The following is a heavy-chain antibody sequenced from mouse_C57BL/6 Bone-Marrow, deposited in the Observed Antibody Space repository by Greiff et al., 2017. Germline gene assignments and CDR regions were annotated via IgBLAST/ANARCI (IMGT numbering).Heavy chain of an antibody. Sequence: QVQLQQSGPGLVQPSQSLSITCTVSGFSLTSYGVHWVRQSPGKGLEWLGVIWRGGSTDYNAAFMSRLSITKDNSKSQVFFKINSLQADDTAIYYCAKNRAYGNFYFDYWGQGTTLTVSS. J-gene: IGHJ2*01. D-gene: IGHD2-1*01. CDR1: GFSLTSYG. CDR3: AKNRAYGNFYFDY. V-gene: IGHV2-5*01. CDR2: IWRGGST.